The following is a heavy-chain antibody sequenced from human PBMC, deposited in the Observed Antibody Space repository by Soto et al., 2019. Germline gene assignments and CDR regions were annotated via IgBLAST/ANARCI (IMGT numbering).Heavy chain of an antibody. D-gene: IGHD3-10*01. CDR3: TRGMVRGVSAFDI. CDR1: GCTVSNNF. Sequence: VQLVETGGALIQPGGCLRLSCAASGCTVSNNFMSWVRQAPGKALEWVSVIYTDGSPYYTDSVRGRFTISRDDSQNTVFLQMNNLRVEDTAVYYCTRGMVRGVSAFDICGQGTTVTVSS. J-gene: IGHJ3*02. CDR2: IYTDGSP. V-gene: IGHV3-53*02.